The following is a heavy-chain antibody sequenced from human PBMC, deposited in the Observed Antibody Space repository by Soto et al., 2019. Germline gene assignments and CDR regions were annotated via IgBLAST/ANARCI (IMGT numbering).Heavy chain of an antibody. J-gene: IGHJ4*02. Sequence: PSETLSLTCTVSNGSISPNYWSWIRQPPGKGLEWIGYIYFAGTTTYNPSLKSRVTISLDASKNRFSLRLTSVTAADTAVYYCARLGAYSEANDSWGQGTLVTVSS. D-gene: IGHD3-16*01. CDR3: ARLGAYSEANDS. CDR2: IYFAGTT. CDR1: NGSISPNY. V-gene: IGHV4-59*08.